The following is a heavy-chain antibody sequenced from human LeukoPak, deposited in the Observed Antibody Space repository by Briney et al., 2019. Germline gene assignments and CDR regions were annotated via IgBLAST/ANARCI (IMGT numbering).Heavy chain of an antibody. Sequence: GGSLRLSCAASGFIFSSYGMHWVRQAPGKGLEWVAVISYDGSNKYYADSVKGRFTISRDNSKNTLYLQMNSLRAEDTAVYYCAKDRDIVVVPAAMFDYWGQGTLVTVSS. CDR1: GFIFSSYG. CDR2: ISYDGSNK. J-gene: IGHJ4*02. V-gene: IGHV3-30*18. D-gene: IGHD2-2*01. CDR3: AKDRDIVVVPAAMFDY.